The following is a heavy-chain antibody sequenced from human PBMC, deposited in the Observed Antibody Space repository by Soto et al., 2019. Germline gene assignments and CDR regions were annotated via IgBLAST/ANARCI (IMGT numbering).Heavy chain of an antibody. D-gene: IGHD6-13*01. V-gene: IGHV3-23*01. Sequence: PGGSLRISCAASGLTFSSYAMSWVRQAPGRGLEWVSAISGSGGSTYYADSVKGRFTISRDNSKNTLYLQMNSLRAEDTAVYYCAKAEQQLVYYYYGMDVWGQGTTVTVSS. CDR2: ISGSGGST. CDR3: AKAEQQLVYYYYGMDV. CDR1: GLTFSSYA. J-gene: IGHJ6*02.